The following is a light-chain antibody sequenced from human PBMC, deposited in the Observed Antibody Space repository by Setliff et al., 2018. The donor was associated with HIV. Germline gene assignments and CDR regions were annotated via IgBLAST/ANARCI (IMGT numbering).Light chain of an antibody. Sequence: QSALAQPASVSGSPGQSITISCTGTSRDVGGYNYVSWYQQHPGKAPKLIIYEVRNRPSGVSIRFSGSKSGNTAPLTISGLQTEDEADYYCSSYAITNTLPFGTGTKVTVL. CDR3: SSYAITNTLP. CDR1: SRDVGGYNY. J-gene: IGLJ1*01. V-gene: IGLV2-14*01. CDR2: EVR.